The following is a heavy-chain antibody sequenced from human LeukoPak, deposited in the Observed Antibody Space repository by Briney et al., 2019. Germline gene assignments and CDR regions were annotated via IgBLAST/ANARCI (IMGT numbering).Heavy chain of an antibody. Sequence: PGRSLRLSCAASGFTFDDYAMHWVRQAPGKGLEWVSGISWNSGSIGYADSVKGRFTISRDNAKNSLYLQMNSLRAEDTALYYCAKDIRGSYYRAFDIWGQGTMVTVSP. D-gene: IGHD1-26*01. V-gene: IGHV3-9*01. CDR1: GFTFDDYA. J-gene: IGHJ3*02. CDR2: ISWNSGSI. CDR3: AKDIRGSYYRAFDI.